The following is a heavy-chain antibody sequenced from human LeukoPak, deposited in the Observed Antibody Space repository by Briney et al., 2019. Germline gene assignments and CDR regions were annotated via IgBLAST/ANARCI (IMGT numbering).Heavy chain of an antibody. Sequence: ASVKVSCKASGYIFTRYYMHWVRQAPGQGLEWMGIINPSGGSTSYAQKFQGRVTMTRDMSTSTVYMELSSLRSEDTAVYYCARGSLVVAAMLPPDYWGQGTLVTVSS. J-gene: IGHJ4*02. CDR2: INPSGGST. CDR3: ARGSLVVAAMLPPDY. V-gene: IGHV1-46*01. D-gene: IGHD2-15*01. CDR1: GYIFTRYY.